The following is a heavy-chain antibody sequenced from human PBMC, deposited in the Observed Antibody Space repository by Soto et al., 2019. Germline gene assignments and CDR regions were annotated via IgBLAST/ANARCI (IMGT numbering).Heavy chain of an antibody. CDR1: GGTFTNYA. V-gene: IGHV1-69*12. J-gene: IGHJ6*02. Sequence: QVQLVQSGAEVKRPGSSVKVSCKTSGGTFTNYAISWVRQAPGQGLEWMGGIIPIFGTANYAQRFQGRVTITADESTNTANMDLSSLPSEDTAVYYCARDSPMVRGVSYYYGMDVWGQGTTVTVSS. CDR2: IIPIFGTA. CDR3: ARDSPMVRGVSYYYGMDV. D-gene: IGHD3-10*01.